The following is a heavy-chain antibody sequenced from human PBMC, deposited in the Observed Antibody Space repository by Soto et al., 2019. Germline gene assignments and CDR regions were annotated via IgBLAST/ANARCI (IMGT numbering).Heavy chain of an antibody. J-gene: IGHJ4*02. CDR2: INSDGSST. CDR3: ARAPGIAVAGTDY. CDR1: GFTFSSYW. V-gene: IGHV3-74*01. Sequence: EVQLVESGGGLVQPGGSLRLSCAASGFTFSSYWMHWVRQAPGQGLVWVSRINSDGSSTSYADSVKGRFTISRDNAKNTLYLQMNSLRAEDTAVYYCARAPGIAVAGTDYWGQGTLVTVSS. D-gene: IGHD6-19*01.